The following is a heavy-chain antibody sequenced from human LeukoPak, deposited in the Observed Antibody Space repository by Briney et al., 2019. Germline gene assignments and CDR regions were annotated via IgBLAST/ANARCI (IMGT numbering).Heavy chain of an antibody. CDR2: IYYSGST. CDR1: GGSISSTNSY. Sequence: SETLSLTCTVSGGSISSTNSYWGWVHQPPGKGLEWIGSIYYSGSTYYNPSLRSRVAISVDTSKNHFSLKLNSVTAADTAVYFCARQIPGVMATRRWGFDYWGQGTLVTVSS. V-gene: IGHV4-39*01. CDR3: ARQIPGVMATRRWGFDY. D-gene: IGHD3-16*01. J-gene: IGHJ4*02.